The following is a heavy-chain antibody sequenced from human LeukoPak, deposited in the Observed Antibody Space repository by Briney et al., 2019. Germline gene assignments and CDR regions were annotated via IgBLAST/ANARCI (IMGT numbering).Heavy chain of an antibody. CDR3: ARDYRWFGERFDY. CDR1: GGSFSGYY. J-gene: IGHJ4*02. D-gene: IGHD3-10*01. V-gene: IGHV4-34*01. Sequence: PSETLSLTCAVYGGSFSGYYWSWIRQPPGKGLEWIGEINHSGSTNYNPSLKSRVTISVDTSKNQFSLKLSSVTAADTAVYYCARDYRWFGERFDYWGQGTLVTVSS. CDR2: INHSGST.